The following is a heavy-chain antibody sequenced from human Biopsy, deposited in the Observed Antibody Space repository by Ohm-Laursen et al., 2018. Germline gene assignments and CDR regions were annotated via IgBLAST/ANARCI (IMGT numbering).Heavy chain of an antibody. J-gene: IGHJ6*02. V-gene: IGHV4-59*04. D-gene: IGHD5-12*01. Sequence: GTLSLTCTVSGASIDSYYWGWIRQPPGKGLEWIGNIYYDGITYYNPSLKSRVPMSVDTSKNQFFLRLTSVTAADTSVYYCARVAGGYAYYYGMDVWGQGTTVMVSS. CDR2: IYYDGIT. CDR1: GASIDSYY. CDR3: ARVAGGYAYYYGMDV.